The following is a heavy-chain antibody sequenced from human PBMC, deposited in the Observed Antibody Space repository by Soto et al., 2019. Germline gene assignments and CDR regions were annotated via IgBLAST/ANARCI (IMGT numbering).Heavy chain of an antibody. CDR3: AREYDSSGYYYGYYYGMDV. CDR1: GFTFSSYS. J-gene: IGHJ6*02. CDR2: ISSSSSYI. V-gene: IGHV3-21*01. D-gene: IGHD3-22*01. Sequence: GGSLRLSCAASGFTFSSYSMNWVRQAPGKGLEWVSSISSSSSYIYYADSVKGRFTISRDNAKNSLYLQMNSLRAEDTAVYYCAREYDSSGYYYGYYYGMDVWGQGTTVAVSS.